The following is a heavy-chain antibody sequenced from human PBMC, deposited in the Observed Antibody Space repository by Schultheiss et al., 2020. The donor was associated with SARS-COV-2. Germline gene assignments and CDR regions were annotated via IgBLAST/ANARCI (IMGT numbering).Heavy chain of an antibody. V-gene: IGHV3-23*01. CDR3: ARDRTLRGWYFDL. Sequence: GGSLRLSCAASGFTFSSYSMNWVRQAPGKGLEWVSAISGSGGNTNYADSVQGRFTISRDNSKNTLYLQVNSLRAEDTAVYYCARDRTLRGWYFDLWGRGTLVTVSS. CDR2: ISGSGGNT. CDR1: GFTFSSYS. J-gene: IGHJ2*01. D-gene: IGHD1-1*01.